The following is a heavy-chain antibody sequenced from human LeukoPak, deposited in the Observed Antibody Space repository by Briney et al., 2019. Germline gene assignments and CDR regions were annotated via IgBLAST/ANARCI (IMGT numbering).Heavy chain of an antibody. CDR2: IYATGST. CDR1: GGSISSYS. CDR3: ASAPAGSSKYEY. Sequence: SETLSLTCGVSGGSISSYSWTWIRQPAGKGLEWIGRIYATGSTNSNPSLMSRVTMSVDTSKSQFSLNLRSVTAAETAVYYCASAPAGSSKYEYWGQGILVTASS. V-gene: IGHV4-4*07. J-gene: IGHJ4*02. D-gene: IGHD6-13*01.